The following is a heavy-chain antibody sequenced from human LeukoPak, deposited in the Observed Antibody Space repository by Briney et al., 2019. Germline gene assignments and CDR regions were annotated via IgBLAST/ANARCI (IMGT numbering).Heavy chain of an antibody. CDR1: GFTFSSYA. V-gene: IGHV3-30*04. J-gene: IGHJ4*02. D-gene: IGHD6-19*01. Sequence: GRSLRLSCAASGFTFSSYAMHWVRQAPGKGLEWVAAISYDGSNKYYADSVKGRFTISRDNSKNTLYLQMNSLTDEDTAVYYCAKVRWDNSGWYYLDNWGQGTLVTVSS. CDR3: AKVRWDNSGWYYLDN. CDR2: ISYDGSNK.